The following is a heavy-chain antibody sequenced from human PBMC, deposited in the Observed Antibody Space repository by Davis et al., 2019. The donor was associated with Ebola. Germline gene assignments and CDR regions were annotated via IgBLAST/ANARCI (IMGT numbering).Heavy chain of an antibody. CDR1: GGSFSGYY. D-gene: IGHD3-10*01. CDR3: ARDPLWFGELGYGMDV. CDR2: INHSGST. Sequence: PSETLSLTCAVYGGSFSGYYWSWIRQPPGKGLEWIGEINHSGSTNYNPSLKSRVTISVDTSKNQFSLKLSSVTAADTAVYYCARDPLWFGELGYGMDVWGQGTTVTVSS. V-gene: IGHV4-34*01. J-gene: IGHJ6*02.